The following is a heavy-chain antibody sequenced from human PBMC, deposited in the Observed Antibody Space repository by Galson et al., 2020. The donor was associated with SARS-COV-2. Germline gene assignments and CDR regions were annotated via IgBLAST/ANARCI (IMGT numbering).Heavy chain of an antibody. CDR2: TYYRSKWYN. CDR3: ARRDSVYEGALDI. V-gene: IGHV6-1*01. CDR1: GDRVSSNSAT. Sequence: SQTLSLTCAISGDRVSSNSATWNWIRQSPSRGLEWLGRTYYRSKWYNDYAVSVKSRITINPDTSKNQFSLQLKSVTPEDTAVYYCARRDSVYEGALDIWGQGTMVTVSS. D-gene: IGHD5-12*01. J-gene: IGHJ3*02.